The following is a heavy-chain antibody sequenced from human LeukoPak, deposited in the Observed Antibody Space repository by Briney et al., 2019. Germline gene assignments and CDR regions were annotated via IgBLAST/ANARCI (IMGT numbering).Heavy chain of an antibody. CDR2: IYYSGST. V-gene: IGHV4-59*01. CDR3: ARDADHCGGDCYSIID. Sequence: SETLSLTCTVSGGSISSYYWSWIRQPPGKGLEWIGYIYYSGSTNYNPSLKSRVTTSVDTSKNQFSLKLSSVTAADTAVYYCARDADHCGGDCYSIIDWGQGTLVTVSS. CDR1: GGSISSYY. D-gene: IGHD2-21*01. J-gene: IGHJ4*02.